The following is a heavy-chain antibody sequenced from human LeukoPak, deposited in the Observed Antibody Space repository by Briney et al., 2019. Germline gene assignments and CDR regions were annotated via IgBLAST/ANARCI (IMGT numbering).Heavy chain of an antibody. Sequence: ASVKISCKASGYTFTSYDINWVRQAPGQGLEWMGRMNPNSGNTGYAQKFQRRVTMTRNTSISTAYMELSSLRSEDTAVYYCARESRVWFGESPQGIDYWGQGTLVTVSS. V-gene: IGHV1-8*01. D-gene: IGHD3-10*01. J-gene: IGHJ4*02. CDR2: MNPNSGNT. CDR3: ARESRVWFGESPQGIDY. CDR1: GYTFTSYD.